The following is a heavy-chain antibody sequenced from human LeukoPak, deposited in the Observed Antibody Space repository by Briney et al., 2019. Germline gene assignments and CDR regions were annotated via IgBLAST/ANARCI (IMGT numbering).Heavy chain of an antibody. V-gene: IGHV1-8*01. CDR1: GYTFTSYD. Sequence: ASVKVSCKASGYTFTSYDINWVRQATGQGLEWMGWMNPNSGNTGYAQKFQGRVTMTRNTSISTAYMELSSLRSEDTAAYYCAREFGSLWFRELPDYWGQGTLVTVSS. D-gene: IGHD3-10*01. CDR2: MNPNSGNT. J-gene: IGHJ4*02. CDR3: AREFGSLWFRELPDY.